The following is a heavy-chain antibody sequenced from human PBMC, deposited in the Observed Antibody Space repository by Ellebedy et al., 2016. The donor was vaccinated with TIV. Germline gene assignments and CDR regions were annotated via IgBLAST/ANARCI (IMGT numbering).Heavy chain of an antibody. V-gene: IGHV6-1*01. CDR3: ARGWFGSGMGV. D-gene: IGHD3-16*01. CDR1: GDSVSTDIG. Sequence: SQTLSLTCVISGDSVSTDIGWNWIRQSPSRGLEWLGRTYYRSKWNNDYAVSLKSRITINLDTSKNQFSLQLNSVIPDDTAVYYCARGWFGSGMGVWGQGTTVTVSS. CDR2: TYYRSKWNN. J-gene: IGHJ6*02.